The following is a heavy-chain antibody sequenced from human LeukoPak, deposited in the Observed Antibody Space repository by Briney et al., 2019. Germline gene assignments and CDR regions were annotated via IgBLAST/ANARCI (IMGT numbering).Heavy chain of an antibody. CDR2: IHPNSGDP. CDR1: GYTFTGHY. D-gene: IGHD3-22*01. V-gene: IGHV1-2*02. CDR3: ARAHYFETSAYRYYFDY. Sequence: ASLKVSCKASGYTFTGHYLYWVRQAPGQGLEWVGWIHPNSGDPNYAQKFQGRVTLTRDMSTSTAYMEVSGLTSDDTAVYYCARAHYFETSAYRYYFDYWGQGNLVTVSS. J-gene: IGHJ4*02.